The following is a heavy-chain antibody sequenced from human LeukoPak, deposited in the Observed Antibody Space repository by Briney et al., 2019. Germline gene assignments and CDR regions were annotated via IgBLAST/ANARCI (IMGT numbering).Heavy chain of an antibody. CDR2: IIPIFGTA. CDR3: ARDGDLRQLVQLY. Sequence: SVKVSCKASGGTFSSYAISWVRQAPGQGLEWMGGIIPIFGTANYAQKFQGRVTITADESTSTAYMELSSLRSEDTAVYYCARDGDLRQLVQLYWGQGTLVTVSS. V-gene: IGHV1-69*01. J-gene: IGHJ4*02. D-gene: IGHD6-13*01. CDR1: GGTFSSYA.